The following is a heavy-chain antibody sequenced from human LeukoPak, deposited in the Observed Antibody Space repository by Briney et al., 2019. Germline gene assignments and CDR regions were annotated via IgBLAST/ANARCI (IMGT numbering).Heavy chain of an antibody. J-gene: IGHJ4*02. Sequence: ASVKVSFKASGGTFSDYVISWVRQAPGQGLNWMGGISPLLGAAKHTQKFQDRVTITADESTSTAYMELSDLRSADTAVYYCATYDVLTGFEYWGQGTLVTVPS. CDR2: ISPLLGAA. D-gene: IGHD3/OR15-3a*01. V-gene: IGHV1-69*13. CDR1: GGTFSDYV. CDR3: ATYDVLTGFEY.